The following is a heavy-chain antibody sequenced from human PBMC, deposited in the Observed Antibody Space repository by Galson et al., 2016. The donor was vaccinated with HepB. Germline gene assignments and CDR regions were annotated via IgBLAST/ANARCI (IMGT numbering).Heavy chain of an antibody. V-gene: IGHV4-4*02. CDR3: TRGNLGAYATMAFDY. CDR2: IYETGTA. CDR1: GGSISSNSW. D-gene: IGHD1-26*01. J-gene: IGHJ4*02. Sequence: SETLSLTCDVSGGSISSNSWWGWVRQSPEKGFEWIGEIYETGTANYNPPFTRRATISVDKSKNQISLRLDSVTAADTAVYYCTRGNLGAYATMAFDYWGQGSLVTVSS.